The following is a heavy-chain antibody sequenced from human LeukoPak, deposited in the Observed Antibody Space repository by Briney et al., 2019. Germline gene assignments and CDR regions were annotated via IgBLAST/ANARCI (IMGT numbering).Heavy chain of an antibody. CDR3: ARGGHIVGVTAPPAY. J-gene: IGHJ4*02. V-gene: IGHV1-2*02. CDR2: INPNSGGT. Sequence: GASVKVSCKASGYTFTGYYMHWVRQAPGQGLEWMGWINPNSGGTNYAQKFQGRVTMTRDTSISTAYMELSRLRSDDTAVYYCARGGHIVGVTAPPAYGGQGPLVTVSS. CDR1: GYTFTGYY. D-gene: IGHD2-21*02.